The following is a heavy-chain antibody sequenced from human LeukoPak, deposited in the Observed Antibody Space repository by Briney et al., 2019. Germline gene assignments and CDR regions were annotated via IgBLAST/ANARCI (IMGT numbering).Heavy chain of an antibody. Sequence: SETLSLTCTFSGGSVSSGNYYWIWIRQPPGKGLEWIGYIHYSGSTNYNPSLKSRVTISVGTSKNQFSLKLSSVTAVDTGVYYCARGYVNSYDGSSYDGHDFDYWGQGTLVTVSS. V-gene: IGHV4-61*01. D-gene: IGHD3-22*01. CDR2: IHYSGST. J-gene: IGHJ4*02. CDR3: ARGYVNSYDGSSYDGHDFDY. CDR1: GGSVSSGNYY.